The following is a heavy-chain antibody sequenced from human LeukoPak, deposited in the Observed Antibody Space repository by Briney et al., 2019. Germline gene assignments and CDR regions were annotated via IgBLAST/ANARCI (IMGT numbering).Heavy chain of an antibody. V-gene: IGHV4-59*01. D-gene: IGHD6-19*01. J-gene: IGHJ6*02. Sequence: SETLSLTCTVSGGSISSDYWNWIRQPPGKALEWIGYIHYSGNTNYNPSLESRVTISVDPSKTQFSLTLTSVTAADTAVYYCSRAPGQWLGTGMDVWGQGTTVTVSS. CDR1: GGSISSDY. CDR3: SRAPGQWLGTGMDV. CDR2: IHYSGNT.